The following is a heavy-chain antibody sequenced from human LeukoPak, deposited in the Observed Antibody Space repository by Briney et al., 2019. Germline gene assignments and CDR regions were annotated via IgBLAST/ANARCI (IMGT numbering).Heavy chain of an antibody. V-gene: IGHV3-23*01. D-gene: IGHD1-26*01. CDR3: AKDRSIGTYYTFDH. CDR2: ISASGVMT. Sequence: GGSLRLSCAASGFTFTYYAMTWVRQAPGKGLEWVSSISASGVMTYYADSVKGRFTVSRDNSKNSLYLQMSSLTAADTAVYYCAKDRSIGTYYTFDHWGQGTLVTVSS. CDR1: GFTFTYYA. J-gene: IGHJ4*02.